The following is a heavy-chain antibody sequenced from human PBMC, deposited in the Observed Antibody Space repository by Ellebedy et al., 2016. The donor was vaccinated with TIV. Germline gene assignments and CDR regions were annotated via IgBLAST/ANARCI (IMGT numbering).Heavy chain of an antibody. CDR2: ISTSGSTI. CDR1: GFTFSSYH. Sequence: GESLKISCAASGFTFSSYHMNWVRQAPGKGLEWVSYISTSGSTIKYADSVKGRFTISRDNANKSLFLQMNSLRVDDTAVYYCARRGSYGDYAVQVNSWFDTWGQGTLVSVSS. CDR3: ARRGSYGDYAVQVNSWFDT. V-gene: IGHV3-48*01. J-gene: IGHJ5*02. D-gene: IGHD4-17*01.